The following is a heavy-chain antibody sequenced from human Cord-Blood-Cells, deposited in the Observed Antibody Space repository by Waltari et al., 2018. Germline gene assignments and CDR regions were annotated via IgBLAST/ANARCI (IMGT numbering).Heavy chain of an antibody. CDR3: ARASDYGDYYFDY. CDR2: ISSSGSTI. V-gene: IGHV3-48*03. J-gene: IGHJ4*02. CDR1: GFTFGRYE. D-gene: IGHD4-17*01. Sequence: EVQLVESGGGLVKLGGSLRLSGAARGFTFGRYEMIWLRQAPGKGLEWVSYISSSGSTIYYADSVKGRFTISRDNAKNSLYLQMNSLRAEDTAVYYCARASDYGDYYFDYWGQGTLVTVSS.